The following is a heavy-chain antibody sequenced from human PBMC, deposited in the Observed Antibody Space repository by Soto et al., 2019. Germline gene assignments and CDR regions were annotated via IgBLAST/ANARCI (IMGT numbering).Heavy chain of an antibody. J-gene: IGHJ5*02. CDR1: GYTFTSYG. CDR3: ARGVGSRGIAARGNWFDP. V-gene: IGHV1-18*01. CDR2: ISAYNGNT. D-gene: IGHD6-6*01. Sequence: QVQLVQSGAEVKKPGASVKVSCKASGYTFTSYGISWVRQAPGQGREWMGWISAYNGNTNDAQKLQGRVTMTTDTSTSTAYMEMRSLRSDDTAVYYCARGVGSRGIAARGNWFDPWGQGTLVTVSS.